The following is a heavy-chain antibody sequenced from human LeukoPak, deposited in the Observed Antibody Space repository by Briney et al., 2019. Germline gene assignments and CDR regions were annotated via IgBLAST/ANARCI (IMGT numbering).Heavy chain of an antibody. CDR2: ITAGGGTT. V-gene: IGHV3-23*01. Sequence: GTSLRLSCAASGFTFSSYAMTWVRQAPGKGLEWVSAITAGGGTTYYADSMKGRFTISRDNSRNTLYLQMNSLRAEDTAIYYCTKSQGYMDVWGKGTTVTVSS. CDR1: GFTFSSYA. CDR3: TKSQGYMDV. J-gene: IGHJ6*03.